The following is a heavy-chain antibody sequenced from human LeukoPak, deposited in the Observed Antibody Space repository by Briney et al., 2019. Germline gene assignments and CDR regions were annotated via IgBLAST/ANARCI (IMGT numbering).Heavy chain of an antibody. D-gene: IGHD1-26*01. CDR3: ARGLGDYNYYYYMDV. J-gene: IGHJ6*03. CDR1: GYTFTSYD. V-gene: IGHV1-8*03. Sequence: ASVKVSCKASGYTFTSYDINWVRQATGQGLEWMGWMNPNSGNTGYAQKFQGRVTITRNTSISTAYMELSSLRSEDTAVYYCARGLGDYNYYYYMDVWGKATTVTVSS. CDR2: MNPNSGNT.